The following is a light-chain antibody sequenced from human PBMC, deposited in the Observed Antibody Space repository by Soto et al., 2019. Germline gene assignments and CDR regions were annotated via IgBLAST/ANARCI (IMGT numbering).Light chain of an antibody. V-gene: IGKV1-39*01. CDR1: QSINSY. CDR2: AAS. Sequence: DIQMTQSPSSLSASVGDRVTITCRASQSINSYLNWYQQKPGKAPKLLIYAASSLQSGVPSRFSGSGSGTEFTLTISSLQPEDFATYYCQQSYSNPYTFGQGTQLEIK. CDR3: QQSYSNPYT. J-gene: IGKJ2*01.